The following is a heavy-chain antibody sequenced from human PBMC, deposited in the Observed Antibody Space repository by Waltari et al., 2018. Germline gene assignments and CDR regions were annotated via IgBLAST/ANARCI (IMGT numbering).Heavy chain of an antibody. J-gene: IGHJ6*02. CDR1: GGSVSSDY. V-gene: IGHV4-4*07. D-gene: IGHD3-10*01. Sequence: QVQLQESGPGLVKPSETLSLTCSVSGGSVSSDYWTWVRQPAGKGLEWIGRIYTTGDIKYNPSLRRRVTMSVDKSKNQFSLRLISVTAADTAVDYCAKESILDVSAVARWGDQYYYYGMGVWGQGTPVTVSS. CDR2: IYTTGDI. CDR3: AKESILDVSAVARWGDQYYYYGMGV.